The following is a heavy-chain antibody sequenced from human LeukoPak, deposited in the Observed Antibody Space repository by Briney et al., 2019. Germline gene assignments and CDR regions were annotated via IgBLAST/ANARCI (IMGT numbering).Heavy chain of an antibody. CDR1: GYTFTSYG. J-gene: IGHJ4*02. D-gene: IGHD6-6*01. CDR3: ARTSIAARVGSTGFDY. V-gene: IGHV1-69*05. Sequence: GASVKVSCKASGYTFTSYGISWVRQAPGQGLEWMGGIIPIFGTANYAQKFQGRVTITTDESTSTAYMELSSLRSEDTAVYYCARTSIAARVGSTGFDYWGQGTLVTVSS. CDR2: IIPIFGTA.